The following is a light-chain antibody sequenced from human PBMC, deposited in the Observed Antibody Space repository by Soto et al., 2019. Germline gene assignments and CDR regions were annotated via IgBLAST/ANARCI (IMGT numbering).Light chain of an antibody. Sequence: DIQMTQSPSTLSASVGDRVTITCRASQSISSWLAWYQQKPGKGPKLLIYKASHLESGVPSRFSGSGSGTEFTLTISSLQPGDFATYYCQHYNTYPWTFGHGTKVDIK. J-gene: IGKJ1*01. CDR3: QHYNTYPWT. V-gene: IGKV1-5*03. CDR2: KAS. CDR1: QSISSW.